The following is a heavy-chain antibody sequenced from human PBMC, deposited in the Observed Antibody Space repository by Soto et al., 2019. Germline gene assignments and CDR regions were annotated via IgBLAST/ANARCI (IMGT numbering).Heavy chain of an antibody. CDR3: ARDGGRQAPYYCSSTSCPQGWFDP. CDR2: IIPIFGTA. Sequence: QVQLVQSGAEVKKPGSSVKVSCKASGGTFSSYAISWVRQAPGQGLEWMGGIIPIFGTANYAQKFQGRVTSTADKSTSTAYMELSSLRSEDTAVYYCARDGGRQAPYYCSSTSCPQGWFDPWGQGTLVTVSS. D-gene: IGHD2-2*01. J-gene: IGHJ5*02. CDR1: GGTFSSYA. V-gene: IGHV1-69*06.